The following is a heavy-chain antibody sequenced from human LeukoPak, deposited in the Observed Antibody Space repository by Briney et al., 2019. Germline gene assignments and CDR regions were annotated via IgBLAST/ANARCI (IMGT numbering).Heavy chain of an antibody. CDR3: ATHIRQNWFDP. V-gene: IGHV4-38-2*02. J-gene: IGHJ5*02. CDR2: IYHSGST. Sequence: LSETLSLTCTVSGYSISSGYYWGWIRQPPGKGLEWIGSIYHSGSTYYNPSLKSRVTISVDTSKNQFSLKLSSVTAADTAVYYCATHIRQNWFDPWGQGTLVTVSS. CDR1: GYSISSGYY.